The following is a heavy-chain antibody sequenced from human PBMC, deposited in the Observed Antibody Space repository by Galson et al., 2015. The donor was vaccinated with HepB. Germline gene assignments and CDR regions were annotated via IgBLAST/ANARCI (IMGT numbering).Heavy chain of an antibody. CDR1: GFTFSSYD. V-gene: IGHV3-13*04. D-gene: IGHD2-8*02. Sequence: SLRLSCAASGFTFSSYDMHWVRQATGKGLEWVSAIGTAGDTYYPGSVKGRFTISRENAKNSLYLQMNSLRAGDTAVYYCARVGYYLAFDIWGQGTMVTVSS. CDR3: ARVGYYLAFDI. J-gene: IGHJ3*02. CDR2: IGTAGDT.